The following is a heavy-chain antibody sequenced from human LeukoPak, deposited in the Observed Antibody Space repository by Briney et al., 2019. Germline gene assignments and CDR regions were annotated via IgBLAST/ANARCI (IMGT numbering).Heavy chain of an antibody. Sequence: GRSLRLSCAASGFTFSSYAMHWVRQAPGKGLEWVAVISYDGSNKYYADSVKGRFTISRDNSENTLYLQMNSLRAEDTAVYYCAAGSGWYFGAFDIWGQGTMVTVSS. CDR2: ISYDGSNK. V-gene: IGHV3-30-3*01. D-gene: IGHD6-19*01. J-gene: IGHJ3*02. CDR3: AAGSGWYFGAFDI. CDR1: GFTFSSYA.